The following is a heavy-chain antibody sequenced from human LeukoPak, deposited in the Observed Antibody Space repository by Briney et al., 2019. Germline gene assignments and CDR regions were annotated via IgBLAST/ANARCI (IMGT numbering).Heavy chain of an antibody. D-gene: IGHD6-19*01. CDR1: GYSFTSYW. J-gene: IGHJ4*02. V-gene: IGHV5-51*01. CDR2: IYPGDSDT. CDR3: ARSMGSSGWYGALDFDY. Sequence: GEALEIFCKGSGYSFTSYWNGWVRQMPGKGLEWMGIIYPGDSDTRYSPSLQGQVTISDDESISPAYLPWSSLKASDTAMYYCARSMGSSGWYGALDFDYWGQGTLVTVSS.